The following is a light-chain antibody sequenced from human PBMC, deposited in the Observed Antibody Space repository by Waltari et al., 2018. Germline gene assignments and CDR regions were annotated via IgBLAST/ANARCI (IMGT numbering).Light chain of an antibody. V-gene: IGLV2-11*01. J-gene: IGLJ3*02. CDR2: DVS. Sequence: TGTSSDVGAYNYVSWYQQHPGKAPKLMIYDVSKRPSGVPDRFSGSKSGNTASLTISGLQAEDEADYYCCSYAGSYTWVFGGGTKLTVL. CDR3: CSYAGSYTWV. CDR1: SSDVGAYNY.